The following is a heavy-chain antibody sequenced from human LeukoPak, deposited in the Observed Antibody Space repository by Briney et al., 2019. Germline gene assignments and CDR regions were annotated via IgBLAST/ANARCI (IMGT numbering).Heavy chain of an antibody. J-gene: IGHJ4*02. CDR2: INHSGST. Sequence: SETLSLTCAVYGGSFSGYYWSWIRQPPGKGLEWIGEINHSGSTNYNPSLKSRVTISVDTSKNQFSLKLASVTTADTAVYCCARSSEWLVHYFDYWGQGTLVTVSS. CDR1: GGSFSGYY. V-gene: IGHV4-34*01. D-gene: IGHD6-19*01. CDR3: ARSSEWLVHYFDY.